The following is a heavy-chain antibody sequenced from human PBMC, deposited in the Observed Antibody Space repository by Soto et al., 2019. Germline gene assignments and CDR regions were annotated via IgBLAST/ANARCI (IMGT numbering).Heavy chain of an antibody. J-gene: IGHJ5*02. CDR1: GFTFSSYG. CDR3: ARRRYSGYDLNWFDP. V-gene: IGHV3-30*03. Sequence: VQLVESGGGVVQPGRSLRLSCAASGFTFSSYGMHWVRQAPGKGLEWVAVISYDGSNKYYADSVKGRFTISRDNSKNTLYLQMNSLRAEDTAVYYCARRRYSGYDLNWFDPWGQGTLVTVSS. CDR2: ISYDGSNK. D-gene: IGHD5-12*01.